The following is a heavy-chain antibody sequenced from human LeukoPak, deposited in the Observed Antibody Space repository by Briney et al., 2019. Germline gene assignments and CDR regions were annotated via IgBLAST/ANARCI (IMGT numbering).Heavy chain of an antibody. V-gene: IGHV4-34*01. CDR1: GGSFSGYY. J-gene: IGHJ6*03. CDR2: INHSGST. CDR3: ARGQGIFGVVTPYYYYYYYMDV. Sequence: NPSETLSLTCAVYGGSFSGYYWSWIRQPPGKGLEWIGEINHSGSTNYNPSLKSRVTISVDTSKNQFSLKLSSVTAADTAVYYCARGQGIFGVVTPYYYYYYYMDVWGKGTTVTVSS. D-gene: IGHD3-3*01.